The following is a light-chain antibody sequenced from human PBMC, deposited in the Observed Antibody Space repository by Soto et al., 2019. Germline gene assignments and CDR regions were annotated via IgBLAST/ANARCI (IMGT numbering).Light chain of an antibody. J-gene: IGLJ3*02. Sequence: QSALTQPPSASGSPGQSVTISCTGTSSDVGGYHYVSWYQQHPGKAPKLIIYDVNKRPSGVPDRFSGSKSGNSASLTVSGLQTEDEADYYCSSYAGNNNVVFGGGTQLTVL. CDR2: DVN. CDR3: SSYAGNNNVV. V-gene: IGLV2-8*01. CDR1: SSDVGGYHY.